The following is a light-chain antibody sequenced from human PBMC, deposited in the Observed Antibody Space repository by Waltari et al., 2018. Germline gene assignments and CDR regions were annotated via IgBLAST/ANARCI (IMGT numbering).Light chain of an antibody. Sequence: EIVMTQSPANLSVSPGESATLSCRASQSVSIQFAWYQQKPGQAPRLLISDASTRATVIPPRFSGSGSGTDFTLTISSLQSEDFAVYYCQQYNNWPLTFGGGTKVEIK. J-gene: IGKJ4*01. CDR3: QQYNNWPLT. CDR2: DAS. CDR1: QSVSIQ. V-gene: IGKV3-15*01.